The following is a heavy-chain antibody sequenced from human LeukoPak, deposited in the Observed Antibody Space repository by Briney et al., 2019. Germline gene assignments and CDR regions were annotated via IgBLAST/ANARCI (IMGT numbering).Heavy chain of an antibody. V-gene: IGHV1-18*01. J-gene: IGHJ4*02. CDR3: ARDDNGDSTTWFDY. D-gene: IGHD4-17*01. Sequence: ASVKVSCKASGYTFTSYGISWVRQAPGQGLEWMGWISAYNGNTKYSQKFQGRVTITRDTSASTVYMELSSLRSEDTTVHYCARDDNGDSTTWFDYWGQGTLVTVSS. CDR2: ISAYNGNT. CDR1: GYTFTSYG.